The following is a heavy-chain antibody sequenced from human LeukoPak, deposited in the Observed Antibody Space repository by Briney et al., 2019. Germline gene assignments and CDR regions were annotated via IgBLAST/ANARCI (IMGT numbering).Heavy chain of an antibody. CDR2: IIPILGTA. CDR1: GGTFSSYA. D-gene: IGHD6-19*01. CDR3: ARDSEWQWRGTGTFDY. V-gene: IGHV1-69*13. J-gene: IGHJ4*02. Sequence: SVTVSCTASGGTFSSYAISWVRQAPGQGLEWMGGIIPILGTANYAQKFQGRVTITADESTSTAYMELSSLRSEDTAVYYCARDSEWQWRGTGTFDYWGQGTLVTVSS.